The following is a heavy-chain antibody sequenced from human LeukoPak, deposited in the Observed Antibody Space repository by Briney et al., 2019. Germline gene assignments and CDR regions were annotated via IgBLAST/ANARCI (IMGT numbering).Heavy chain of an antibody. Sequence: GASVKVSCKASGYTFTSYDINWVRQATGQGLEWMGWMNPNSGNTGYAQKFQGRVTMTRNTSISTAYMELSSLRSEDTAVYYCARGRYYDSSGYYPRRYAFDIWGQGTMVTVS. CDR1: GYTFTSYD. CDR3: ARGRYYDSSGYYPRRYAFDI. J-gene: IGHJ3*02. V-gene: IGHV1-8*01. CDR2: MNPNSGNT. D-gene: IGHD3-22*01.